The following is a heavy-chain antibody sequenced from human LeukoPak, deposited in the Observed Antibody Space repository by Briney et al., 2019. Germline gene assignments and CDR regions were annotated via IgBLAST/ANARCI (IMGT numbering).Heavy chain of an antibody. V-gene: IGHV3-48*03. CDR3: AREELGPSSQTYYYDTSPRGAAFDI. J-gene: IGHJ3*02. Sequence: GGSLRLSCAASGFTFSNYGLNWVRQSPGKGLEWISYISGGGSDIYYADSVKGRFTVSRDNSKNSLFLQMNSLRAEDTAVYYCAREELGPSSQTYYYDTSPRGAAFDIWGQGTMVTVSS. D-gene: IGHD3-22*01. CDR1: GFTFSNYG. CDR2: ISGGGSDI.